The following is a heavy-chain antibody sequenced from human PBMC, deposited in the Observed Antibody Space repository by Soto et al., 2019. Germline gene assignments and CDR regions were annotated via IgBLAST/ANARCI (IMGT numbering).Heavy chain of an antibody. J-gene: IGHJ4*02. D-gene: IGHD1-20*01. V-gene: IGHV3-33*01. Sequence: QVQLVESGGGVVQPGTSLRLSCAASGFTFTTYGFHWVRQAPGKGLEWVAVIWSDGSQMYYTDSVKGRFTISRDDSKGTLYLQMNGLRAEDTAMYFCATDIKVGYFESWGQGTLVTVSS. CDR1: GFTFTTYG. CDR2: IWSDGSQM. CDR3: ATDIKVGYFES.